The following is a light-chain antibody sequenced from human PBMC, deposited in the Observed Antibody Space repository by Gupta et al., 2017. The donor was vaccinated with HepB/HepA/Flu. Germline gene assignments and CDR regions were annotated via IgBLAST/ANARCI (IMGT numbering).Light chain of an antibody. CDR1: QSIGSY. J-gene: IGKJ4*01. CDR2: DAS. Sequence: EIVLTQSPATLSLSPGERATLSCWASQSIGSYLAWYQQKPGQAPRLLMYDASKRASGIPGRFTGSGSGTDFTLTISSREPEDFAVYYCQQRSNWPPLTFGGGTKVEIK. V-gene: IGKV3-11*01. CDR3: QQRSNWPPLT.